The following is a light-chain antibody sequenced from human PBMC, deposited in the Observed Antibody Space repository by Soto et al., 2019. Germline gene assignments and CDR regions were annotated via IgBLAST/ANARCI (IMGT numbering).Light chain of an antibody. J-gene: IGLJ2*01. CDR1: SSNIGSNT. V-gene: IGLV1-44*01. CDR3: AAWDDSLNGPV. CDR2: SNN. Sequence: QSVLTQPPSASGTPGQRVTISCSGGSSNIGSNTVTWYQHLPGTAPKLLIYSNNQRPSGVPDRFSGSMSGTSAALAISGLQSEDDADYYCAAWDDSLNGPVFGGGTKVTVL.